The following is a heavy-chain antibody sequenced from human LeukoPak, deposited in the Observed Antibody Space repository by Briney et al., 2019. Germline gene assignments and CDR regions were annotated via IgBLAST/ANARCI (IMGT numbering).Heavy chain of an antibody. CDR1: GFRFSTHS. J-gene: IGHJ4*02. D-gene: IGHD2-8*02. CDR2: ISDDSTTI. Sequence: PGGSLRLSCAASGFRFSTHSMNWVRQAPGEGLEWVAYISDDSTTIYYADSVKGRFTISRDSAKNSLYLQMNSLRDEDTAVYYCASGLTGGGAYWGQGTLVTVSS. CDR3: ASGLTGGGAY. V-gene: IGHV3-48*02.